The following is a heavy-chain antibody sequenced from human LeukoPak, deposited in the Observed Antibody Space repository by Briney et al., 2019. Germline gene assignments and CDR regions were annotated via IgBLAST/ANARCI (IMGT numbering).Heavy chain of an antibody. V-gene: IGHV3-66*01. CDR1: GFTVSSNY. D-gene: IGHD3-10*01. CDR2: FYSGGNT. Sequence: GGSLRLSCAASGFTVSSNYMSWVRQAPGKGLEWVSVFYSGGNTYYADSVKGRFTISRDNSNNTVFLQMNSLRAEDTAVYYCARDGPMVRGPHYYSGMDVWGQGTTVTISS. CDR3: ARDGPMVRGPHYYSGMDV. J-gene: IGHJ6*02.